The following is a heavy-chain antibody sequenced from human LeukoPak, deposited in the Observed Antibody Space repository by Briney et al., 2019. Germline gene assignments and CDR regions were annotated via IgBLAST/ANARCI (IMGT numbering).Heavy chain of an antibody. D-gene: IGHD3-10*01. Sequence: ASVKVSCKASGYTFTSYGISWVRQAPGQGLEWMGWISAYNDNTNYAQKLQGRVTMTTDTSTSTAYMELRSLRSDDTAVYYCAREGLLWFGELKYYYYGMDVWGQGTTVTVSS. CDR3: AREGLLWFGELKYYYYGMDV. V-gene: IGHV1-18*01. J-gene: IGHJ6*02. CDR1: GYTFTSYG. CDR2: ISAYNDNT.